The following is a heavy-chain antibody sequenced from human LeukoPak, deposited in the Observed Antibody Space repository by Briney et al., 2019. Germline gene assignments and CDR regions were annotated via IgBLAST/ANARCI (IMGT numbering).Heavy chain of an antibody. Sequence: TGGSLRLSCAASGFTFDDYAMHWVRQAPGKGLEWVSGISWNSGSIGYVDSVKGRFTISRDNTKNSLYLQMNSLRAEDTAVFYCARDQYDTWSRRGNFDSWGQGTLVIVSS. V-gene: IGHV3-9*01. CDR1: GFTFDDYA. D-gene: IGHD3/OR15-3a*01. J-gene: IGHJ4*02. CDR2: ISWNSGSI. CDR3: ARDQYDTWSRRGNFDS.